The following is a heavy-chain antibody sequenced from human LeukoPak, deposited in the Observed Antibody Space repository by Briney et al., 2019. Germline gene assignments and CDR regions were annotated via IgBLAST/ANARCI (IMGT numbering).Heavy chain of an antibody. J-gene: IGHJ4*02. CDR1: GYTLTELS. Sequence: GASVKVSCKVSGYTLTELSMHWGRQAPGKGVGWMGGFDPENGETIYAQKFQGTVTMTEDTSTDTAYMELSSLRSEDTAVYYCATSYYDILTGYRPLAYWGQGTLVTVSS. CDR3: ATSYYDILTGYRPLAY. V-gene: IGHV1-24*01. D-gene: IGHD3-9*01. CDR2: FDPENGET.